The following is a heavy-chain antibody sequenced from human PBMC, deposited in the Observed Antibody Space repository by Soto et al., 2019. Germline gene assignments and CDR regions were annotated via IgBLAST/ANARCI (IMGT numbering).Heavy chain of an antibody. V-gene: IGHV3-7*05. CDR3: ARDMIGGKDYYDFWSGIGTIDY. J-gene: IGHJ4*02. D-gene: IGHD3-3*01. CDR2: IKQDGSEK. CDR1: GFTFSSYW. Sequence: GGSLRLSCAASGFTFSSYWMSWVRQAPGKGLEWVANIKQDGSEKYYVDSVKGRFTISRDNAKNSLYLQMNSLRAEDTAVYYCARDMIGGKDYYDFWSGIGTIDYWGQGTLVTVSS.